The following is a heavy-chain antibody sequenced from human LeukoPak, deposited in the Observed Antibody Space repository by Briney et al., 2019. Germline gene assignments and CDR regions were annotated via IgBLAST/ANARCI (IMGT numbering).Heavy chain of an antibody. CDR1: GFTFSSYW. V-gene: IGHV3-7*01. J-gene: IGHJ4*02. CDR3: ARDYFGLYYFDY. CDR2: MNIDGSEK. D-gene: IGHD3-10*01. Sequence: GGSLRLSCAASGFTFSSYWMGWVRQAPGKRLEWVANMNIDGSEKYYADSAKGRFTISRDNARNSVYLQMNSLRVEDTAVYYCARDYFGLYYFDYWGQGTLVTVSS.